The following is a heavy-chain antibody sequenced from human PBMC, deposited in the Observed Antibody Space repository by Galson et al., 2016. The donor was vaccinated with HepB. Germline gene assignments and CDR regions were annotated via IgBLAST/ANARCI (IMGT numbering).Heavy chain of an antibody. CDR3: VKGTRLVFTH. D-gene: IGHD3-3*01. J-gene: IGHJ4*02. CDR2: INYNGDT. CDR1: GASVSHEY. V-gene: IGHV4-59*02. Sequence: SETLSLTCTVSGASVSHEYWYWIRQPPGNGLEWMGYINYNGDTDYKPSLKSRITISRDTSKDHFSLTLNSVTAADTAVYFCVKGTRLVFTHWGQGALVTVS.